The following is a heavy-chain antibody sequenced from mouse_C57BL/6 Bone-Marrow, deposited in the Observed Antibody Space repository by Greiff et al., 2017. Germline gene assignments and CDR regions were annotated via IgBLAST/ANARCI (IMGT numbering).Heavy chain of an antibody. J-gene: IGHJ2*01. CDR2: IYPRSGNT. Sequence: QVQLKQSGAELARPGASVKLSCKASGYTFTSYGISWVKQRTGQGLEWIGEIYPRSGNTYYNEKFKGKATLTADKSSSTAYMELRSLTSEDSAVYFCAREGPYYGSSHEGYWGQGTTLTVSS. CDR3: AREGPYYGSSHEGY. CDR1: GYTFTSYG. V-gene: IGHV1-81*01. D-gene: IGHD1-1*01.